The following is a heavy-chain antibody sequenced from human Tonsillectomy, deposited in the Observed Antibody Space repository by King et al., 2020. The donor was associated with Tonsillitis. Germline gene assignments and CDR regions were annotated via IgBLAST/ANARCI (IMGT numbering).Heavy chain of an antibody. D-gene: IGHD5-18*01. CDR1: GGSISSSTYY. V-gene: IGHV4-39*01. J-gene: IGHJ4*02. CDR2: IDYSGTT. CDR3: ARLYSSVDY. Sequence: LQLQESGPGLVKPSETLSLTCTVSGGSISSSTYYWGWIRQPPGKGLEWIGSIDYSGTTYYNPSLRSRVTISVDTSKNQFSLKLSSVTAADTAVYYCARLYSSVDYWGQGTLVTVSS.